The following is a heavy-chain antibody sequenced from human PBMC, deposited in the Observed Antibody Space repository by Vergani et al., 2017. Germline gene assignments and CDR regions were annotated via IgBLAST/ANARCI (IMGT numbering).Heavy chain of an antibody. J-gene: IGHJ6*03. CDR2: INHSGST. D-gene: IGHD6-6*01. Sequence: QVQLQQWGAGLLKPSETLSLTCAVYGGSFSGYYWSWIRQPPGKGLEWIGEINHSGSTNYNPSLKSRVTISVDTSKNQLSLKLSFVTAADTAVYYCARGRGQLVQYYYYMDVWGKGTTVTVSS. V-gene: IGHV4-34*01. CDR3: ARGRGQLVQYYYYMDV. CDR1: GGSFSGYY.